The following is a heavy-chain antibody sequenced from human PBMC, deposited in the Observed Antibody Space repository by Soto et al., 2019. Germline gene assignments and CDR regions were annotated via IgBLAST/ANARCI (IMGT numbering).Heavy chain of an antibody. CDR1: GYTFTSYG. CDR2: ISAYNGNT. V-gene: IGHV1-18*01. Sequence: ASVKVSCKASGYTFTSYGISWVRQAPGQGLEWMGWISAYNGNTNYAQKLQGRVTMTTDTSTSTAYMELRSLRSDDTAVYYCARERINYYDSSGYFYRHDAFDIWGQGTMVTVSS. D-gene: IGHD3-22*01. J-gene: IGHJ3*02. CDR3: ARERINYYDSSGYFYRHDAFDI.